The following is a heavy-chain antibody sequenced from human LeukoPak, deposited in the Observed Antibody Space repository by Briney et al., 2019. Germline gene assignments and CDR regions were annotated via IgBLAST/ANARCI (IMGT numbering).Heavy chain of an antibody. CDR3: AKDHSGSYYPNWFDP. CDR1: GFIFGSYG. CDR2: ISYDESNK. J-gene: IGHJ5*02. D-gene: IGHD3-10*01. V-gene: IGHV3-30*18. Sequence: GGSLRLSCAAYGFIFGSYGMHWVRQAPGKGLEWVAVISYDESNKYYADSVKGRFTISRDNSKNTLYLQMNSLRAEDTAVYYCAKDHSGSYYPNWFDPWGQGTRVTVSS.